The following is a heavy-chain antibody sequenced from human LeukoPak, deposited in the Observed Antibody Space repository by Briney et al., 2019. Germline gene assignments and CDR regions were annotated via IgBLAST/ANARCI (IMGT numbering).Heavy chain of an antibody. J-gene: IGHJ6*02. CDR2: ISYDGSNK. Sequence: PGRSLRLSCAASGFTFSSYAMHWVRQAPGKGLEWVAVISYDGSNKYYADSVKGRFTISRDNSKNTLYLQMNSLRAEDTAVYYCARDGPYCSGGSCQRDKPSKKYYYYYYYGMDVWGQGTTVTVSS. CDR1: GFTFSSYA. CDR3: ARDGPYCSGGSCQRDKPSKKYYYYYYYGMDV. D-gene: IGHD2-15*01. V-gene: IGHV3-30-3*01.